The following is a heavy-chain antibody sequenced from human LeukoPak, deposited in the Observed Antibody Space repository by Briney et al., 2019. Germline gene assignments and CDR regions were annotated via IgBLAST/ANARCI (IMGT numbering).Heavy chain of an antibody. CDR1: GGSISNYY. V-gene: IGHV4-4*07. Sequence: SETLSLTCTVSGGSISNYYWSWIRQPAGKGLEWIGRVYSSGSTNYNPSLKSRVTISVDMSKKQFSMRLTSVTAADTAVYYCAREGRLGRYYYMDVWGKGTTVTVSS. CDR2: VYSSGST. J-gene: IGHJ6*03. D-gene: IGHD6-19*01. CDR3: AREGRLGRYYYMDV.